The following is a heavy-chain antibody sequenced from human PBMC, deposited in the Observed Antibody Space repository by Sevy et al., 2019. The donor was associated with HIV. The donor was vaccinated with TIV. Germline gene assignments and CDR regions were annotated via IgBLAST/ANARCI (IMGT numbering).Heavy chain of an antibody. CDR2: VYHGGTT. Sequence: SETLSLTCAVSGDSISTSNWWRWVRQSPGKGLEWIGDVYHGGTTYYNPSLKSRVSISVDKSKNQFSLMLNSVTTADTAVYYCARDRILSIWCQGIVVTVSS. CDR3: ARDRILSI. D-gene: IGHD2-15*01. V-gene: IGHV4-4*02. CDR1: GDSISTSNW. J-gene: IGHJ4*02.